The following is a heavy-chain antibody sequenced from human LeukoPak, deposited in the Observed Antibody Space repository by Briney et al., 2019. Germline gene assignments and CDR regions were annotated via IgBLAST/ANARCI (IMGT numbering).Heavy chain of an antibody. Sequence: SETLSLTCAVSGYSISSGYYWGWIRPPPGKGLEWSGSIYHSGSTYYNPSLKRRVTISVDTSKNQFSPKLGSVTAADTAVYYCARWSSGSYDVFDYWGQGTLVTVSS. J-gene: IGHJ4*02. CDR2: IYHSGST. CDR1: GYSISSGYY. V-gene: IGHV4-38-2*01. D-gene: IGHD3-10*01. CDR3: ARWSSGSYDVFDY.